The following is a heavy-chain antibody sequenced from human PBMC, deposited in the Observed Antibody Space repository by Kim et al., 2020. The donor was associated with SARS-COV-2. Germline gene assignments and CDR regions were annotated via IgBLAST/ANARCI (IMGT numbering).Heavy chain of an antibody. CDR2: INHSGST. J-gene: IGHJ4*02. V-gene: IGHV4-34*01. Sequence: SETLSLTCAVYGGSFIGYYWSWIRQPPGKGLEWIGEINHSGSTNYNPSLKSRVTISVDTSKNQFSLKLSSVTAADTAVYYCARALGGGAPYDFDYWGQGT. D-gene: IGHD3-16*01. CDR1: GGSFIGYY. CDR3: ARALGGGAPYDFDY.